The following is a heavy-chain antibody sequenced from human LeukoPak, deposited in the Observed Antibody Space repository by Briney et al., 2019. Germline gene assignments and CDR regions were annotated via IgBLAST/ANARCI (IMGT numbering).Heavy chain of an antibody. J-gene: IGHJ6*02. CDR1: GFTFSSDE. D-gene: IGHD3-10*01. V-gene: IGHV3-48*03. CDR3: ARVLWHPYGMDV. Sequence: GGSPRLSCAASGFTFSSDEMNWVRQAPGKGLEWVSYTSSSGYPIYYADSVKGRFTSSRDNAKNSLYLQMNSLRTEDTAVYYCARVLWHPYGMDVWGRGNTLSVSS. CDR2: TSSSGYPI.